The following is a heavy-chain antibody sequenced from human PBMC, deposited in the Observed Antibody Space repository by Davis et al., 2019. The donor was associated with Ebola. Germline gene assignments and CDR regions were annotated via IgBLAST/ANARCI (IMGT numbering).Heavy chain of an antibody. CDR1: GFTFSNNW. CDR2: INGDGTTT. V-gene: IGHV3-74*01. J-gene: IGHJ4*02. D-gene: IGHD2-8*01. Sequence: PGGSLRLSCTVSGFTFSNNWMNWVRQVPGKGLVWVSSINGDGTTTTYADSVKGRFTISRDNAKNTLYLQMNSLRVEDTAVYYCACYVLGWGQGSLVTVSS. CDR3: ACYVLG.